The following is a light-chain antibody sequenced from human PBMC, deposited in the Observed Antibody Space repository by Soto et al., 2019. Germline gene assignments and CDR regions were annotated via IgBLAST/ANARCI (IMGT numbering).Light chain of an antibody. CDR3: CSNAGSYIFV. J-gene: IGLJ1*01. V-gene: IGLV2-11*01. Sequence: QSALTQPRSVSGSPGQSVTISCTGTRNDVGGYNYVSWYQQHPGKAPKLMIYDVTKRPSGVPHRFSGSKSDSTASLTISGLQAEDEDDYYCCSNAGSYIFVFGTGTKLTVL. CDR1: RNDVGGYNY. CDR2: DVT.